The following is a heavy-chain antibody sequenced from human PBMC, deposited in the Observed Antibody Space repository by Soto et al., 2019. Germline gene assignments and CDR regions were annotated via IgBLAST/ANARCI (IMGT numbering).Heavy chain of an antibody. CDR1: GFTFSSYW. Sequence: EVQLVESGGGLVQPGGSLRLSCAASGFTFSSYWMSWVRQAPGKGLEWVANIKQDGSEKYYVDSVKGRFTISRDNAKNSLYLQMNSLRAEDTAVYYCARGVMGGWQPLPYGMDVWGQGTTVTVSS. V-gene: IGHV3-7*03. CDR2: IKQDGSEK. CDR3: ARGVMGGWQPLPYGMDV. D-gene: IGHD6-19*01. J-gene: IGHJ6*02.